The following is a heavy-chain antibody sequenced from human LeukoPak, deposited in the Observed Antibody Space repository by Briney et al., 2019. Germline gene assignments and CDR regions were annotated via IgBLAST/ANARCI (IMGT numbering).Heavy chain of an antibody. CDR3: AGYDYLWGSYRRDY. CDR2: IYTSGST. D-gene: IGHD3-16*02. J-gene: IGHJ4*02. CDR1: GGSISSGSYY. V-gene: IGHV4-61*02. Sequence: PSQTLSLTCTVSGGSISSGSYYWSWIRQPAGKGREWIGRIYTSGSTNYNPSLKSRVTISVDTSKNQFSLKLSSVTAADTAVYYCAGYDYLWGSYRRDYWGQGTLVTVSS.